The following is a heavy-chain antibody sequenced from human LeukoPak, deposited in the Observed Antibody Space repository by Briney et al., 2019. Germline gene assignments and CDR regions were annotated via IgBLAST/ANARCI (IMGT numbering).Heavy chain of an antibody. V-gene: IGHV1-24*01. CDR3: ATGRRGYSYGYGYWYFDL. D-gene: IGHD5-18*01. Sequence: ASVKVSCKVSGYTLTELSMHWVRQAPGKGLEWMGGFDPEDGETIYAQKFQGRVTMTEDTSTDTAYMELSSLRSEDTAVYYCATGRRGYSYGYGYWYFDLWGRGTLVTVSS. CDR2: FDPEDGET. CDR1: GYTLTELS. J-gene: IGHJ2*01.